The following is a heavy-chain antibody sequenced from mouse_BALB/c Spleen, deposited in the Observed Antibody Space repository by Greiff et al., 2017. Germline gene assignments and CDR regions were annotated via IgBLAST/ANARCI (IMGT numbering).Heavy chain of an antibody. V-gene: IGHV1-69*01. CDR2: IDTSDSYT. D-gene: IGHD2-1*01. CDR3: ARWGNWAY. J-gene: IGHJ3*01. CDR1: GYTFTDYW. Sequence: QVHVKQPGAELVMPGASVKMSCKASGYTFTDYWMHWVKQRPGQGLEWIGAIDTSDSYTSYNQKFKGKATLTVDESSSTAYMQLSSLTSEDSAVYYCARWGNWAYWGQGTLVTVSA.